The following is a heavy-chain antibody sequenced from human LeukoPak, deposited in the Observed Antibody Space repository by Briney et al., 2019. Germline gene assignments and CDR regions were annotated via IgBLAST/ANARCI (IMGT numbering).Heavy chain of an antibody. CDR3: ARYVVSGAGKYYFDY. CDR1: GGSISSNNYY. Sequence: PSETLSLTCTVSGGSISSNNYYWSWIRQPPGREMEWIASISYGGTTYYNPSLKSRVTISVDTSKNQFSLRLSSVTAADTALYLCARYVVSGAGKYYFDYWGQGSLVTVSS. D-gene: IGHD3-10*01. CDR2: ISYGGTT. J-gene: IGHJ4*02. V-gene: IGHV4-39*01.